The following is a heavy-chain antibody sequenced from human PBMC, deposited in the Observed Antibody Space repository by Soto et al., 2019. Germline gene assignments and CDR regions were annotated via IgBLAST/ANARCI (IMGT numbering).Heavy chain of an antibody. J-gene: IGHJ4*02. CDR1: GFTLSSYA. V-gene: IGHV3-30-3*02. CDR3: AKSSSGLREYFDY. D-gene: IGHD4-17*01. Sequence: PGGSLRVSCAASGFTLSSYAMHWVRQAPGKGLEWVAVTSYDGLNTFYRDSVKGRFTISRDTSKNTLNLQMNSLKSEDTAVYYCAKSSSGLREYFDYWRRGTLVTVAS. CDR2: TSYDGLNT.